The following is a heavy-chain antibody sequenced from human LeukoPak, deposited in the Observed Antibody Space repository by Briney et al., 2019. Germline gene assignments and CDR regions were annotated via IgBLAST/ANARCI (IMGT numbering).Heavy chain of an antibody. CDR1: GFTFSSYS. Sequence: GGSLRLSCAASGFTFSSYSMNWVRQAPGKGLEWVSSISSSSSYIYYADSVKGRFTISRDNAKNSLYLQMNSLRAEDTAVYYCARDRIAAAGAPVYCGQRTRVTVPS. CDR2: ISSSSSYI. V-gene: IGHV3-21*01. CDR3: ARDRIAAAGAPVY. J-gene: IGHJ4*02. D-gene: IGHD6-13*01.